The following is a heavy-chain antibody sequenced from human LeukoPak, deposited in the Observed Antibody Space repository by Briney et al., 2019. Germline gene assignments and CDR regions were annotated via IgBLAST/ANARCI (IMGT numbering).Heavy chain of an antibody. D-gene: IGHD3-10*01. V-gene: IGHV3-49*04. J-gene: IGHJ4*02. CDR1: GFTFGDYA. CDR3: TRIGYPVLLWFGEYGSFDY. Sequence: GGSLRLSCAASGFTFGDYAMSWVRQAPGKGLEWVGFIRSKAYGGTTEYAASVKGRFTISRDDSKSIAYLQTNSLKTEDTAVYYCTRIGYPVLLWFGEYGSFDYWGQGTLVTVSS. CDR2: IRSKAYGGTT.